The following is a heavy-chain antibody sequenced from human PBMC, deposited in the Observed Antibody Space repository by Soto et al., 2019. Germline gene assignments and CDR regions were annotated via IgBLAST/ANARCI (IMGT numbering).Heavy chain of an antibody. CDR3: ARDGYDGSGSPYPAY. CDR1: GGSMSEYF. V-gene: IGHV4-59*01. CDR2: IYYLGST. Sequence: SSETLSLTCSVSGGSMSEYFWSWIRQSPGKGLEWIGYIYYLGSTDYNPSLKSRVTISVDTSKRQFSLRLTSVTAVDTAVYYCARDGYDGSGSPYPAYWGPGTQVTVSS. D-gene: IGHD3-10*01. J-gene: IGHJ4*02.